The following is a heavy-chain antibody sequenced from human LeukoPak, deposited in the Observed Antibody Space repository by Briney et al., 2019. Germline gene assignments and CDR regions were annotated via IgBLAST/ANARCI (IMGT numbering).Heavy chain of an antibody. J-gene: IGHJ5*02. CDR2: IYPGDSDT. CDR3: ARRIAAAGSNWFDP. D-gene: IGHD6-13*01. Sequence: GESLKISCLGSGYSFTTYWIGWVRQMPGKGLEWMGIIYPGDSDTRYSPSFQGKVTISADRSISTAYLQWSSLRASDSAMYYCARRIAAAGSNWFDPWGQGTLVTVSS. CDR1: GYSFTTYW. V-gene: IGHV5-51*01.